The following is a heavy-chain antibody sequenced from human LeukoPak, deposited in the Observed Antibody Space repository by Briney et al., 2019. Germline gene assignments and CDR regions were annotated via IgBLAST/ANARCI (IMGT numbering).Heavy chain of an antibody. CDR2: IWYDGSNK. CDR1: GFTFSSYG. J-gene: IGHJ3*02. Sequence: RPGGSLRLSCAASGFTFSSYGMHWVRQAPGKGLEWVAVIWYDGSNKYYADSVKGRFTISRDNSKNTLYLQMNSLRAEDTAVYYCARDHGDYSDGFDIWGQGTMVTVSS. D-gene: IGHD3-10*01. V-gene: IGHV3-33*01. CDR3: ARDHGDYSDGFDI.